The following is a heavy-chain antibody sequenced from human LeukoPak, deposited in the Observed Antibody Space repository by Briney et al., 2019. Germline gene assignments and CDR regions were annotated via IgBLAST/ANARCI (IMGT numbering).Heavy chain of an antibody. J-gene: IGHJ6*03. CDR1: GGSFSGYY. V-gene: IGHV4-34*01. CDR3: ARGRIVVVAATPFYYYYYMDV. Sequence: SETLSLTCAVYGGSFSGYYWSWIRQPPGKGLEWIGEINHSGSTNYNPSLKSRVTISVDTSKNQFSLKLSSVTAADTAVYYCARGRIVVVAATPFYYYYYMDVWGKGTTVTVSS. CDR2: INHSGST. D-gene: IGHD2-15*01.